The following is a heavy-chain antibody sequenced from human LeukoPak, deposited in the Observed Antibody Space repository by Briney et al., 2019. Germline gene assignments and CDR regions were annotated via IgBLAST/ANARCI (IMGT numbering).Heavy chain of an antibody. V-gene: IGHV1-2*02. D-gene: IGHD1-14*01. Sequence: SVNVSCKASGYTFSGYYMHWVRQAPRQGLEWMGWINPKSGGTNYAQQFQGRVTITRDTTISTVYMERSRLRSDDTAVYNCARGPGLTAILNWFDPWGQGTLVTVSS. CDR3: ARGPGLTAILNWFDP. CDR2: INPKSGGT. J-gene: IGHJ5*02. CDR1: GYTFSGYY.